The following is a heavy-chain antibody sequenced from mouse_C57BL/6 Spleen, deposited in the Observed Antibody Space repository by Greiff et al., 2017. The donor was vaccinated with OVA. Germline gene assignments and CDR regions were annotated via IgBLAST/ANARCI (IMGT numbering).Heavy chain of an antibody. CDR1: GYTFTSYC. J-gene: IGHJ4*01. CDR2: IHPNSGST. D-gene: IGHD2-4*01. CDR3: ARQDDYNYAMDY. Sequence: QVQLQQPGAELVKPGASVKLSCKASGYTFTSYCMHWVKQRPGQGLEWIGMIHPNSGSTNYNAKFKSKATLTVDKSSSTAYMQLSSLTSEDAAVDYCARQDDYNYAMDYWGQGTSVTVSS. V-gene: IGHV1-64*01.